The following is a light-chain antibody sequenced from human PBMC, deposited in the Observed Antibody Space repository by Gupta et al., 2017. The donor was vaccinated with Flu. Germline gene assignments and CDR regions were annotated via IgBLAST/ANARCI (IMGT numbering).Light chain of an antibody. J-gene: IGLJ1*01. CDR3: ETWDSNTHV. CDR2: LEGSGSY. V-gene: IGLV4-60*03. CDR1: SGHSSYI. Sequence: QPVLTQSSSASASLGSSVKLTCTLSSGHSSYIIAWHQQQPGKAPRYLMKLEGSGSYNKGSGVPDRFSGSSSGADRCLTISNLQSEDEADYYCETWDSNTHVFGTGTKVTVL.